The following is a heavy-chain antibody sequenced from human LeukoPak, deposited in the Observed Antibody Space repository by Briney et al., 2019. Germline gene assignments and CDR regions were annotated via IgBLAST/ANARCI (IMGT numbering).Heavy chain of an antibody. Sequence: RPSETLSLTCTVSGYSISSGYYWGWIRQPPGKGLEWIGSIYYSGSTYYNPSLKSRVIISVDTSKHQFSLKLSSVTAADTAVYFCARTAAGGGFDIWGQGTMVTVSS. D-gene: IGHD3-16*01. V-gene: IGHV4-38-2*02. CDR2: IYYSGST. CDR3: ARTAAGGGFDI. J-gene: IGHJ3*02. CDR1: GYSISSGYY.